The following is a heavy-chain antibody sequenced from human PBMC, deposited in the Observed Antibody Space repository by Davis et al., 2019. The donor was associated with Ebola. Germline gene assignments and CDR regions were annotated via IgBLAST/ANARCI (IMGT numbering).Heavy chain of an antibody. CDR2: IYHSGST. CDR1: GYSISSGYY. J-gene: IGHJ3*02. D-gene: IGHD2/OR15-2a*01. V-gene: IGHV4-38-2*02. Sequence: SETLSLTCTVSGYSISSGYYWGWIRQPPGKGLEWIGSIYHSGSTYYNPSLKSRVTISVDTSKNQFSLKLSSVTAADTAVYYCARYFGAFDIWGQGTMVTVSS. CDR3: ARYFGAFDI.